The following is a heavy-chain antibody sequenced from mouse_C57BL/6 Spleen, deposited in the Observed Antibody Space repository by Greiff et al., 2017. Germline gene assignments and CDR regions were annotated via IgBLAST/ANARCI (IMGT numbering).Heavy chain of an antibody. J-gene: IGHJ2*01. CDR3: ARDQGYYYFDY. V-gene: IGHV1-52*01. CDR2: IDPSDSET. Sequence: QVQLQQPGAELVRPGSSVKLSCKASGYTFTSYWMHWVKQRPIQGLEWIGNIDPSDSETHYNQKFKDKATLTVDKSSSTAYMQLSSLTSEDSAVYYCARDQGYYYFDYWGQGTTLTVSS. CDR1: GYTFTSYW. D-gene: IGHD2-3*01.